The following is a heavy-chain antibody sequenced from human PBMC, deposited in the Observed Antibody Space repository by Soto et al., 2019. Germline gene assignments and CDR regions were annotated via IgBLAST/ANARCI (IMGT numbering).Heavy chain of an antibody. CDR2: ISAYNGNT. D-gene: IGHD3-9*01. V-gene: IGHV1-18*01. CDR3: ARVSQGLVTPYMDV. Sequence: GASVKVSCKASGYTFTSYGISWVRQAPGQGLGWMGWISAYNGNTNYAQKLQGRVTMTTDTSTSTAYMELRSLRSDDTAVYYCARVSQGLVTPYMDVWGKGTTVTVSS. CDR1: GYTFTSYG. J-gene: IGHJ6*03.